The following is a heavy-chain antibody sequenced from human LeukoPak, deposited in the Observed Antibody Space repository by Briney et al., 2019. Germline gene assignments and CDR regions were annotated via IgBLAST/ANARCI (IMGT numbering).Heavy chain of an antibody. D-gene: IGHD3-16*01. CDR1: GGSISSSTYY. CDR2: FYYSGST. CDR3: ARERGIYYYYMDV. Sequence: PSETLSLTCTVSGGSISSSTYYWGWIRQPPGKGLEWIGYFYYSGSTNYNPSLKSRVTISVDTSKNQFSLKLSSVTAADTAVYYCARERGIYYYYMDVWGKGTTVTVYS. J-gene: IGHJ6*03. V-gene: IGHV4-61*01.